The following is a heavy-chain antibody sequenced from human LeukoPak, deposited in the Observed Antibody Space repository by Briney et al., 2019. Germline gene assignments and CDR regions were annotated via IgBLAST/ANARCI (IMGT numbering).Heavy chain of an antibody. CDR2: ISNSGGSI. J-gene: IGHJ4*02. D-gene: IGHD3-22*01. CDR1: GFTFSSYA. Sequence: GGSLRLSCAASGFTFSSYAMSWVRQAPGKGLEWVSAISNSGGSIYYVDSVKGRFTISRDNSKNTLYLQMNSLRAEDTAVYYCAKDFPYYYDSSGYYSDYFDYWGQGTLVTVSS. V-gene: IGHV3-23*01. CDR3: AKDFPYYYDSSGYYSDYFDY.